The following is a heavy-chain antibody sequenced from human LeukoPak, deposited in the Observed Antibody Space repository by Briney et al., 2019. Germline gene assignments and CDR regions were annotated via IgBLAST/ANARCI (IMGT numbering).Heavy chain of an antibody. Sequence: SETLSLTCTVSGGSTSSSSYYWGWIRQPPGKGLEWIGSIYYSGSTYYNPSLKSRVTISVDTSKNQFSLKLSSVTAADTAVYYCARDPDYYGSGSRYFDYWGQGTLVTVSS. D-gene: IGHD3-10*01. CDR2: IYYSGST. V-gene: IGHV4-39*02. CDR1: GGSTSSSSYY. J-gene: IGHJ4*02. CDR3: ARDPDYYGSGSRYFDY.